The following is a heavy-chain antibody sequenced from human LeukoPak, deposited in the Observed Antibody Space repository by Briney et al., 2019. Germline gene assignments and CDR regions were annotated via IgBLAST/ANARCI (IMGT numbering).Heavy chain of an antibody. CDR2: IKSDGITI. V-gene: IGHV3-74*01. CDR1: GFTFSNYM. Sequence: GGSLRLSCAASGFTFSNYMMHWVRQAPGKGLVWVSRIKSDGITITYADSVKGRFTISRDNSKNTVYLQMSDLRDEDTAVYYCARGGSSGYWGYFDHWGQGTLVTVSS. CDR3: ARGGSSGYWGYFDH. D-gene: IGHD3-22*01. J-gene: IGHJ4*02.